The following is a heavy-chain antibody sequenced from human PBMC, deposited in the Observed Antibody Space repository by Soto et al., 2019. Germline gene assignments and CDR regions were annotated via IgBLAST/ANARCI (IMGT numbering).Heavy chain of an antibody. CDR3: ARGIAARPGWFDP. CDR1: GGTFSSYT. CDR2: IIPILGIA. D-gene: IGHD6-6*01. Sequence: QVQLVHSGAEVKKPGSSVKVSCKASGGTFSSYTISWVRQAPGQGLEWMGRIIPILGIANYAQKFQGRVTITADKSTSTAYMELSSLRSEDTAVYYCARGIAARPGWFDPWGQGTLVTVSS. J-gene: IGHJ5*02. V-gene: IGHV1-69*02.